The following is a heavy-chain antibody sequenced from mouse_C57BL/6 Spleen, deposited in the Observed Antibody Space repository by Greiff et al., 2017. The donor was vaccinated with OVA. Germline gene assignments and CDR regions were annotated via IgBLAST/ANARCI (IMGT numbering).Heavy chain of an antibody. D-gene: IGHD2-2*01. J-gene: IGHJ1*03. CDR1: GYAFTNYL. Sequence: QVQLQQSGAELVRPGTSVKVSCKASGYAFTNYLIEWVKQRPGQGLEWIGVINPGSGGTNYNEKFKGKATLTADKSSSTAYMQLSSLTSEDSAVYFCARGGESCYGYVWGTGTTVTVSS. V-gene: IGHV1-54*01. CDR3: ARGGESCYGYV. CDR2: INPGSGGT.